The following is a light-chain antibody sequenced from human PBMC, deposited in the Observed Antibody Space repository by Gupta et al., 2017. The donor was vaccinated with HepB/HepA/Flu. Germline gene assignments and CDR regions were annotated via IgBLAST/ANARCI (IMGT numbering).Light chain of an antibody. V-gene: IGKV1-8*01. CDR3: QQNESYPLIT. Sequence: AIRMTQSPSSFSASTGDRVTITCRASQGIRSYLAWYQQKPGKAPKLLIYAASTWQSGVPSRFSGSGYGTDFTLTISCRQSEDFASYYCQQNESYPLITFGGGTKVEIK. J-gene: IGKJ4*01. CDR1: QGIRSY. CDR2: AAS.